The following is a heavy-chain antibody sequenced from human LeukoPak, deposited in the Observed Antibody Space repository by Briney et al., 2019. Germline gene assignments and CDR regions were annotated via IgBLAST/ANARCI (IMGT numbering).Heavy chain of an antibody. CDR2: ISSNGGST. V-gene: IGHV3-64*01. CDR1: GFTFSSYA. J-gene: IGHJ3*02. Sequence: GGSLRLSCAASGFTFSSYAMHWVRQAPGKGLEYVSAISSNGGSTYYANSVKGRFTISRDNSKNTLYLQMGSLRAEDMAVYYCARDFTIFGVPLGDDAFDIWGQGTVVTVSS. D-gene: IGHD3-3*01. CDR3: ARDFTIFGVPLGDDAFDI.